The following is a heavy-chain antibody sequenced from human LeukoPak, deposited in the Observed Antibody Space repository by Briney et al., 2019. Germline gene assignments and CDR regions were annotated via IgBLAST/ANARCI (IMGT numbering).Heavy chain of an antibody. Sequence: PSETLSLTCTVSGGSISSYYWSWIRQPPGKGLGWIGYIYYSGSTNYNPSLKSRVTISVDTSKNQFSLKLSSVTAADTAVYYCARIEYYYYYMDVWGKGTTVTVSS. J-gene: IGHJ6*03. CDR3: ARIEYYYYYMDV. CDR2: IYYSGST. V-gene: IGHV4-59*01. CDR1: GGSISSYY.